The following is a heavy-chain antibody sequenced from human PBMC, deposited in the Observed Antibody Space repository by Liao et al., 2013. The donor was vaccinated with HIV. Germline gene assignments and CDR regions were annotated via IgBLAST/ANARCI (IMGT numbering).Heavy chain of an antibody. D-gene: IGHD2/OR15-2a*01. CDR2: IDHSGSA. CDR1: GGSFNSHY. V-gene: IGHV4-34*01. CDR3: ARDMGQQDYFSYSYYYMDV. J-gene: IGHJ6*03. Sequence: QVQLQQWGAGLLKPSETLSLTCAVYGGSFNSHYWTWIRQPPGKGLEWIGEIDHSGSANYNPSLKSRVTISVDTSKNQFSLKLNSVTAADTAVYYCARDMGQQDYFSYSYYYMDVWGKGTTVTVSS.